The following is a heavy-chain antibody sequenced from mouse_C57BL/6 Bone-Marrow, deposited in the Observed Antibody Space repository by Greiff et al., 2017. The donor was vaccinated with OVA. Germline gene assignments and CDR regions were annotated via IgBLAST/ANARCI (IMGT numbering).Heavy chain of an antibody. V-gene: IGHV10-3*01. J-gene: IGHJ4*01. CDR3: VREGGHAMDY. Sequence: EVHLVESGGGLVQPKGSLKLSCAASGFTFNTYAMHWVRQAPGKGLEWVARIRSKSRNYATYYADSVKDRFTISRDDSQSMLYLQMNNLKTEDTAMYYGVREGGHAMDYWGQGTSVTVSS. D-gene: IGHD3-3*01. CDR1: GFTFNTYA. CDR2: IRSKSRNYAT.